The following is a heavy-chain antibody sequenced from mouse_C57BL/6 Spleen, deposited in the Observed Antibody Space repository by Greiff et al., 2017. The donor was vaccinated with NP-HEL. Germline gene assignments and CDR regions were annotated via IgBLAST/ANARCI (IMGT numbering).Heavy chain of an antibody. CDR1: GYAFSSYW. Sequence: VQLQQSGASVKISCKASGYAFSSYWMNWVKQRPGKGLEWIGQIYPGDGDTNYNGKFKGKATLTADKSSSTAYMQLSSLTSEDSAVYFCARRDPYYFDYWGQGTTLTVSS. CDR3: ARRDPYYFDY. V-gene: IGHV1-80*01. CDR2: IYPGDGDT. J-gene: IGHJ2*01.